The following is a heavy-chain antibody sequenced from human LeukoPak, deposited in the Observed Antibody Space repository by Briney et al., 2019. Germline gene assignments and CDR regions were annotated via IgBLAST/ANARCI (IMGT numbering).Heavy chain of an antibody. D-gene: IGHD3-10*01. V-gene: IGHV3-23*01. Sequence: GGSLRRSCAASGFTFSSYAMSWVRQAPGKGLEWVSAISGSGGSTYYADSVKGRFTISRDNSKNTLYLQMNSLRAEDTAVYYCAKRGGSGSYYFDYWGQGTLVTVSS. CDR2: ISGSGGST. CDR1: GFTFSSYA. CDR3: AKRGGSGSYYFDY. J-gene: IGHJ4*02.